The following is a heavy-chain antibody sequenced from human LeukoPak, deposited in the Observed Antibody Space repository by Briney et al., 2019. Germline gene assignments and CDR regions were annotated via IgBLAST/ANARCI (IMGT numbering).Heavy chain of an antibody. V-gene: IGHV3-48*03. CDR1: GFTFSRYE. Sequence: GGSLRLSCAASGFTFSRYEMNWVRQAPGKGLEWVSYISRSGDTIYFADSVKGRFTISRDNAKNSLYLQMSSLRAEDTAVYYCVRESGHYSDNSGFYPWGQGTLVTVSS. J-gene: IGHJ5*02. CDR2: ISRSGDTI. D-gene: IGHD3-22*01. CDR3: VRESGHYSDNSGFYP.